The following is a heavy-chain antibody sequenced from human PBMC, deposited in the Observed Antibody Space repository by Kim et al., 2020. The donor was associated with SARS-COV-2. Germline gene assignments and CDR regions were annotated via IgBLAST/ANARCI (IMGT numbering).Heavy chain of an antibody. Sequence: SETLSLTCTVSGGSISSSSYYWGWIRQPPGKGLEWIGSIYYRGSTHYNPSLKSRVTISVDTSKNQFSLKLSSVTAADTAVYYCARGRGGSWFKPEYYFDYWGQGTLVTVSS. CDR2: IYYRGST. CDR3: ARGRGGSWFKPEYYFDY. V-gene: IGHV4-39*07. J-gene: IGHJ4*02. CDR1: GGSISSSSYY. D-gene: IGHD6-13*01.